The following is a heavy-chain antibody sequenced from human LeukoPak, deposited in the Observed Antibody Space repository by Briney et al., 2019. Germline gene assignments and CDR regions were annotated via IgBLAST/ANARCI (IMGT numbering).Heavy chain of an antibody. CDR3: ARGRLWLENYFDY. Sequence: SETLSLTCAVYGGSFSGYYWSWIRQPPGKGLEWIGSIYYSGSTYYNPSLKSRVTISVDTSKNQFSLKLSSVTAADTAVYYCARGRLWLENYFDYWGQGTLVTVSS. D-gene: IGHD3-10*01. CDR2: IYYSGST. V-gene: IGHV4-34*01. CDR1: GGSFSGYY. J-gene: IGHJ4*02.